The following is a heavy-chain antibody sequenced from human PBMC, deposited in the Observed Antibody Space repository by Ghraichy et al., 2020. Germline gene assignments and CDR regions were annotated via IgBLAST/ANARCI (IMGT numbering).Heavy chain of an antibody. J-gene: IGHJ6*02. CDR1: GFTFSSYS. V-gene: IGHV3-21*01. D-gene: IGHD5-18*01. Sequence: GGSLRLSCAASGFTFSSYSMNWVRQAPGKGLEWVSSISSSNSYIYYADSVKGRFTISRDNAKNSLYLQMNSLRAEDTAVYYCARGVATASRRYGMDVWGQGTTVTVSS. CDR3: ARGVATASRRYGMDV. CDR2: ISSSNSYI.